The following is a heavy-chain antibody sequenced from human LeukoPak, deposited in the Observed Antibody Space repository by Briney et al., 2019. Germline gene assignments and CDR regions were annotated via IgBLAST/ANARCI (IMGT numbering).Heavy chain of an antibody. CDR1: GFTLDDYA. CDR3: AKDLYTYSLQYFQH. V-gene: IGHV3-9*01. CDR2: ITSKSGFI. J-gene: IGHJ1*01. Sequence: GGSLRLSCAASGFTLDDYAMHWVRQGPGKGLEWVAGITSKSGFIAYADSVKGRFTISRDNAKNSLYLQMNSLRPDDTALYYCAKDLYTYSLQYFQHWGQGTLVTVSS. D-gene: IGHD2-8*01.